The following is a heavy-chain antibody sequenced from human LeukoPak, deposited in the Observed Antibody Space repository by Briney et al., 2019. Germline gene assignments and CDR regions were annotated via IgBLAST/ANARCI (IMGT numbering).Heavy chain of an antibody. V-gene: IGHV4-59*01. CDR3: ARAAGVPVAFDI. CDR2: IYYSGST. Sequence: KPSETLSLTCTVSGGSISSYYWSWIRQPPGKGLEWIGYIYYSGSTNYNPSLKSRVTISVDTSKNQFSLKLSSVTAADTAVYYCARAAGVPVAFDIWGQGTMVTVSP. J-gene: IGHJ3*02. CDR1: GGSISSYY. D-gene: IGHD2-8*01.